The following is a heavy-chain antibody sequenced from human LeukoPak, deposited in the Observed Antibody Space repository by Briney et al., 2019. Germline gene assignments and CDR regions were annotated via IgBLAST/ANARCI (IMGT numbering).Heavy chain of an antibody. D-gene: IGHD3-22*01. CDR3: AKRGVVIRVILVGFHKEAYYFDS. CDR2: IYYTGST. Sequence: SETLSHTCTVSGGSISSFYWSWIRQPPGKGLEWIGYIYYTGSTNYNPSLKSRLTILVDTSKNQFSLKLSSVTAADTAVYFCAKRGVVIRVILVGFHKEAYYFDSWGQGALVTVSS. J-gene: IGHJ4*02. CDR1: GGSISSFY. V-gene: IGHV4-59*01.